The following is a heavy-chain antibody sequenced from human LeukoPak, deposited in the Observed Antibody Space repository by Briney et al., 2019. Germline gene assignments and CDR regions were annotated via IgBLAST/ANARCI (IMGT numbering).Heavy chain of an antibody. CDR3: VRGGYRGYDYEY. CDR2: ISPGSDYI. D-gene: IGHD5-12*01. J-gene: IGHJ4*02. Sequence: TGGSLRLSCAASGFTFSTYSMNWLRLAPGKGLEWVSSISPGSDYIYYADSVKGRFTMSRDNAKNSLYLQMNNLRAEDTAVYYCVRGGYRGYDYEYWGQGTLVTVSS. CDR1: GFTFSTYS. V-gene: IGHV3-21*01.